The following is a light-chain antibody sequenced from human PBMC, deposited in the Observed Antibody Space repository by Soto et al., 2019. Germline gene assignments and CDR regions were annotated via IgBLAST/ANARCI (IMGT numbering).Light chain of an antibody. Sequence: EILMTHSPATLSVSPGERVTLSCRASQTISSNLAWYQQKPGQAPRLLIYGSSIRATGISARFSGSGSGTEFTLTISSLQSEDLAVYYCQQYNNWPRAFGQGNKV. CDR3: QQYNNWPRA. J-gene: IGKJ1*01. CDR1: QTISSN. CDR2: GSS. V-gene: IGKV3-15*01.